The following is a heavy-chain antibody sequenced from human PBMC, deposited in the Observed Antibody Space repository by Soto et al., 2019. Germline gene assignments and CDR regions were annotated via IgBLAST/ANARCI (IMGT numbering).Heavy chain of an antibody. CDR3: ARDLDTMVRGEEGYYYYGMDV. J-gene: IGHJ6*02. V-gene: IGHV3-33*01. CDR1: GFTFSSYG. CDR2: IWYDGSNK. Sequence: GGSLRLSCAASGFTFSSYGMHWVRQAPGKGLEWVAVIWYDGSNKYYADSVKGRFTISRDNSKNTLYLQMNSLRAEDTAVYYCARDLDTMVRGEEGYYYYGMDVWGQGTTVTVSS. D-gene: IGHD3-10*01.